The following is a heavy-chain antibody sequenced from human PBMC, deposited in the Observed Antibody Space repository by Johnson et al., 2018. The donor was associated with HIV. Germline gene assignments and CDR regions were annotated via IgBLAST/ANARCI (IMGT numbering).Heavy chain of an antibody. CDR2: VNSDGSST. Sequence: VQLVESGGGLVQPGGSLRLSCATSGFTFINYWMHWVRQGPGKGLVWVSRVNSDGSSTSYADSVKGRFTISREKSKNTLYLQMGSLRAEDRAVYYCAKLGGEDGFDIWGQGTMVTVSS. CDR1: GFTFINYW. V-gene: IGHV3-74*01. J-gene: IGHJ3*02. D-gene: IGHD2-21*01. CDR3: AKLGGEDGFDI.